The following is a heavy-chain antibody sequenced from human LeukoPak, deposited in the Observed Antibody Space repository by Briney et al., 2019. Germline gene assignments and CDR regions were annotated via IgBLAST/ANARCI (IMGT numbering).Heavy chain of an antibody. Sequence: GGSLRLSCAASGFTFSSYAMSWVRQAPGKGLEWVSAISGSGGSTYYADSVKGRFTISRDNAKDSLYLQMNSLRAEDTAVYYCYYDFWSGYLRFPFDYWGQGTLVTVSS. CDR2: ISGSGGST. J-gene: IGHJ4*02. V-gene: IGHV3-23*01. CDR3: YYDFWSGYLRFPFDY. CDR1: GFTFSSYA. D-gene: IGHD3-3*01.